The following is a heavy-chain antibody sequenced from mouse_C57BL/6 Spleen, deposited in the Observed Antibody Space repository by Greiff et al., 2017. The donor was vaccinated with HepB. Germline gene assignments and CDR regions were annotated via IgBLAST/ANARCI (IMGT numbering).Heavy chain of an antibody. CDR2: IYPGDGDT. J-gene: IGHJ3*01. V-gene: IGHV1-82*01. CDR1: GYAFSSSW. Sequence: QVQLQQSGPELVKPGASVKISCKASGYAFSSSWMNWVKQRPGKGLEWIGLIYPGDGDTNYNGKFKGKATLTADKSSSTAYMQLSSLTSEDSAVYFCALQLRLPFAYWGQGTLVTVSA. D-gene: IGHD3-2*02. CDR3: ALQLRLPFAY.